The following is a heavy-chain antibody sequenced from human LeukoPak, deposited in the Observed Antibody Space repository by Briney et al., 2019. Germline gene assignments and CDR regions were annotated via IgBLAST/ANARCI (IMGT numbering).Heavy chain of an antibody. CDR1: GGSISSYY. CDR3: ARRQLSNYYYYGMDV. J-gene: IGHJ6*02. CDR2: IYYSGST. D-gene: IGHD1-1*01. Sequence: SETLSLTCTVSGGSISSYYWSWIRQPPGKGLEWIGHIYYSGSTNYNPSLKSRVTISVDTSKNQFSLKLSSVTAADTAVYYCARRQLSNYYYYGMDVWGQGTTVTVSS. V-gene: IGHV4-59*08.